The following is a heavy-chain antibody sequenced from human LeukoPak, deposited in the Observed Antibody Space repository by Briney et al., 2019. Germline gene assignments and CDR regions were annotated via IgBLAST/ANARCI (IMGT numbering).Heavy chain of an antibody. Sequence: SETLSLTCTASGGSISSYYWSWIRQPAGKGLEWIGRIYTSGSTNYNPSLKSRVTMSVDTSKNQFSLKLSSVTAADTAVYYCARDGRTYYYGSGSYRNYYYYYMDVWGKGTTVTISS. CDR1: GGSISSYY. CDR2: IYTSGST. D-gene: IGHD3-10*01. V-gene: IGHV4-4*07. J-gene: IGHJ6*03. CDR3: ARDGRTYYYGSGSYRNYYYYYMDV.